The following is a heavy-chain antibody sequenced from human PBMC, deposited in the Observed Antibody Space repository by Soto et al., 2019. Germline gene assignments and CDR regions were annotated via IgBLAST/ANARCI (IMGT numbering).Heavy chain of an antibody. V-gene: IGHV4-61*08. CDR3: ARSPNYYYYGFDV. J-gene: IGHJ6*02. D-gene: IGHD3-10*01. CDR1: GGSGSSGDYF. CDR2: IYYSGST. Sequence: SETLSLTCTVSGGSGSSGDYFWSWPRQSPGKRLEWIAYIYYSGSTNYNPSLKSRATISVDTPKSQVSLTLTSMTAADAALYYCARSPNYYYYGFDVWGQGTAVTVSS.